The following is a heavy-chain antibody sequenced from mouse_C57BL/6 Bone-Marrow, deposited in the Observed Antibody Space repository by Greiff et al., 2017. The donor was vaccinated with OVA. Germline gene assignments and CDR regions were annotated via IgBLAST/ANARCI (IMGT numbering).Heavy chain of an antibody. CDR1: GYTFTSYG. J-gene: IGHJ4*01. CDR2: IYPRSGNT. CDR3: AREGGLLSLYYYAMDY. D-gene: IGHD2-10*01. V-gene: IGHV1-81*01. Sequence: VQLQQSGAELARPGASVKLSCKASGYTFTSYGISWVKQRTGQGLEWIGEIYPRSGNTYYNEKFKGKATLTADKSSSTAYMELRSLTSEDSAVYFCAREGGLLSLYYYAMDYWGQGTSVTVSS.